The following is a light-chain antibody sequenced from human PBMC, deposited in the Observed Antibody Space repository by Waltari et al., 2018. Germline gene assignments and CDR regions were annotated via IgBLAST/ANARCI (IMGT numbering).Light chain of an antibody. Sequence: DIVMTQSPDSLTVSLGERATIHCKSSQSILYSSNNKNYLAWYQQKPGQPPNLLIYWASTRESGVPDRFSGSGSGTDFTLTISSLQAEDVAVYYCQQYYTAPYTFGQGTKLEIK. J-gene: IGKJ2*01. V-gene: IGKV4-1*01. CDR1: QSILYSSNNKNY. CDR2: WAS. CDR3: QQYYTAPYT.